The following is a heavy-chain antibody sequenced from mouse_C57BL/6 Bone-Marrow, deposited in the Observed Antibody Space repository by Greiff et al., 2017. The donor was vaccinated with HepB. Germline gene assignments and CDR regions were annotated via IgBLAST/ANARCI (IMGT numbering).Heavy chain of an antibody. CDR2: IHPSDSYT. D-gene: IGHD2-2*01. J-gene: IGHJ2*01. CDR1: GYTFTSYW. CDR3: ARWGYPDY. V-gene: IGHV1-59*01. Sequence: QVQLQQPGAELVRPGTSVKLSCKASGYTFTSYWMHWVKQRPGQGLEWIGVIHPSDSYTNYNQKFKGKATLTVDTSSSTAYMQLSSLTSEDSSVYYCARWGYPDYWGQGTTLTVSS.